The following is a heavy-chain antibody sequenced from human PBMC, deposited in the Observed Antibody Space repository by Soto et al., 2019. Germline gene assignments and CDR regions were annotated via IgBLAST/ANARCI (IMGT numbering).Heavy chain of an antibody. D-gene: IGHD6-6*01. CDR1: GYSISSGYY. V-gene: IGHV4-38-2*01. CDR2: IYHSGST. J-gene: IGHJ2*01. CDR3: ARAGKQLVPWYFDL. Sequence: SETLSLTCAVSGYSISSGYYWGWIRQPPGKGLEWIGSIYHSGSTYYNPSLKSRVTISVDTSKNQFSLKLSSVTAADTAVYYCARAGKQLVPWYFDLWGRGTLVTVYS.